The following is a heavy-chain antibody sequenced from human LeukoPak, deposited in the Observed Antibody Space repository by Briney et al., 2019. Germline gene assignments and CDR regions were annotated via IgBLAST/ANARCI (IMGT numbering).Heavy chain of an antibody. Sequence: GGSLRLSCAASGFTFSSFWLSWVRQAPGKGLEWVANINEDGSAKYYVESVKGRFSISRDNAKNSLYLQMNSLRAEDRAMYYCARSPPFRGVGNWGQGTLVTVSS. CDR2: INEDGSAK. V-gene: IGHV3-7*01. D-gene: IGHD3-16*01. CDR1: GFTFSSFW. J-gene: IGHJ4*02. CDR3: ARSPPFRGVGN.